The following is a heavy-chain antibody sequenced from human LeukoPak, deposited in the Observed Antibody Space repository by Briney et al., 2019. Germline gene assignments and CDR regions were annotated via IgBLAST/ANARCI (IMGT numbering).Heavy chain of an antibody. CDR2: VIPIFCTA. D-gene: IGHD2-15*01. J-gene: IGHJ6*02. CDR3: ARVGCSGGSCSLLEDYYYYGMDV. V-gene: IGHV1-69*13. Sequence: SVKGSFQGSWGTLRSYAFSWVGPAPGQGLGGVGGVIPIFCTAKYAQKFQGRVTITADESTSTAYMELRSLRSDDTAVYYCARVGCSGGSCSLLEDYYYYGMDVWGQGTTVTVSS. CDR1: WGTLRSYA.